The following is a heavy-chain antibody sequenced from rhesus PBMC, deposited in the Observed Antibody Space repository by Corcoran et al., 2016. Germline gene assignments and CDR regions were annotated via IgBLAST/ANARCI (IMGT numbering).Heavy chain of an antibody. CDR2: IPRRSGST. J-gene: IGHJ4*01. V-gene: IGHV4S7*01. CDR3: AREGWLGGSYGY. Sequence: QVQLQESGPGLVKPAETLSLTCAVSGGSISDSYYGNWIRQPPGKGPEWIGKIPRRSGSTYDNPSLKSRVTISKDTSKNQFSLKLSSVTAADTAVYYCAREGWLGGSYGYWGQGVLVTVSS. CDR1: GGSISDSYY. D-gene: IGHD1-44*02.